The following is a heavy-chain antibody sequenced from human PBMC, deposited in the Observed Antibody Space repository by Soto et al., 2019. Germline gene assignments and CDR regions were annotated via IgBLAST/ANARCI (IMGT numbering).Heavy chain of an antibody. Sequence: LRLSCAASGFTFNSYAMNWVRQAPGKGLAWVSAIGTDDNTYYANSVKGRFTISRDNSRTTLYLQMNSLRVEDTALYYCVRKYPGTRPFDYWGQGTLVTVSS. D-gene: IGHD2-2*01. CDR2: IGTDDNT. CDR3: VRKYPGTRPFDY. CDR1: GFTFNSYA. V-gene: IGHV3-23*01. J-gene: IGHJ4*01.